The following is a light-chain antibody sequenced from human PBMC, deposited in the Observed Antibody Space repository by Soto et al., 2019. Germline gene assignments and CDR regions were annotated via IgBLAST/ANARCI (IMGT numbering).Light chain of an antibody. CDR3: QHIYSPPHT. CDR1: QSIASR. J-gene: IGKJ5*01. V-gene: IGKV1-39*01. Sequence: DIQMTQSPSSLSASVGDRVTITCRASQSIASRLNWYQQKPGSAPKLLIYGASTLESGVPSRFSGSGSGTDFTLTVSSLQPEDSATYYCQHIYSPPHTFGQGTRLEIK. CDR2: GAS.